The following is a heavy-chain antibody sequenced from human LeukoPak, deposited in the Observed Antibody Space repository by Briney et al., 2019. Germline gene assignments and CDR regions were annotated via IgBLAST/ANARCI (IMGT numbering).Heavy chain of an antibody. Sequence: SETLSLTCTVSGGSINSYYWSWIRQPPGKGLECIGYIHYTESTNYNPSLESRVTISVDTSNSQFSLKLSSVTAADTASYYCARGGYYGSGNDFRFDPWGQGTLVTISS. CDR1: GGSINSYY. J-gene: IGHJ5*02. D-gene: IGHD3-10*01. CDR2: IHYTEST. V-gene: IGHV4-59*01. CDR3: ARGGYYGSGNDFRFDP.